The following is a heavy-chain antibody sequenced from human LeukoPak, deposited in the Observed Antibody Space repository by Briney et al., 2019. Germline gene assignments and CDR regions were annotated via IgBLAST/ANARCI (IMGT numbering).Heavy chain of an antibody. CDR1: GGSISTYY. D-gene: IGHD6-19*01. J-gene: IGHJ4*02. Sequence: SETLSLTCTVSGGSISTYYWSWFRQPPGKGLEWIGYIYNSGSATYNPPLKSRVTISVDTSKNQFSLKLTSVSTTDTAVYYCARHGSGWSFDYWGQGVLVTVSS. CDR3: ARHGSGWSFDY. CDR2: IYNSGSA. V-gene: IGHV4-59*01.